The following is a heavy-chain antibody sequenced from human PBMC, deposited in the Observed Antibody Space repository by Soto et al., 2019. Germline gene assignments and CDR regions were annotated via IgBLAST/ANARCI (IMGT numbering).Heavy chain of an antibody. V-gene: IGHV3-9*01. CDR3: AKDTLRFHCSSTSCYPGAFDI. CDR1: GFTFDDYA. CDR2: ISWNSGSI. J-gene: IGHJ3*02. D-gene: IGHD2-2*01. Sequence: SLKISCAASGFTFDDYAMHWVRQAPRKGLEWVSGISWNSGSIGYADSVKGRFTISRDNAKNSLYLQMNSLRAEDTALYYCAKDTLRFHCSSTSCYPGAFDIWGQGTMVTVSS.